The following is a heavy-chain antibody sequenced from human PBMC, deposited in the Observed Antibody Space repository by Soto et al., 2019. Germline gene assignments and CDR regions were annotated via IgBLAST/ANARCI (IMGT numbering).Heavy chain of an antibody. D-gene: IGHD2-21*02. Sequence: QVQLVESGGGVVQPGTSLRLSCVGSGFNFSTYGMHWVRQAPGKGLEWVAVISYDVSNIYYANSVKGRLTISRDNSKNTLYLQMSSLRSEDTAVYYCAKACGADCCSLIDVWGQGTAVIVSS. CDR3: AKACGADCCSLIDV. V-gene: IGHV3-30*18. CDR2: ISYDVSNI. J-gene: IGHJ6*02. CDR1: GFNFSTYG.